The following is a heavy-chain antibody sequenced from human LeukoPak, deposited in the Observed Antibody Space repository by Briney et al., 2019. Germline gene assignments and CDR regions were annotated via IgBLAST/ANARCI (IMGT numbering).Heavy chain of an antibody. CDR1: GGSTSSSSYY. V-gene: IGHV4-39*01. CDR3: ARHHALDYYGSGSYYYGWFDP. CDR2: IYYSGST. Sequence: SETLSLTCTVSGGSTSSSSYYWGWIRQPPGKGLEWIGSIYYSGSTYYNPSLKSRVTISVDTSKNQFSLKLSSVTAADTAVYYCARHHALDYYGSGSYYYGWFDPWGQGTLVTVSS. J-gene: IGHJ5*02. D-gene: IGHD3-10*01.